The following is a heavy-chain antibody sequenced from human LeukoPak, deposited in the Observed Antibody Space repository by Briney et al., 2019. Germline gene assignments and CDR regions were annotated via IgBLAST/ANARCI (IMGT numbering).Heavy chain of an antibody. J-gene: IGHJ5*02. CDR2: IYYRGST. V-gene: IGHV4-31*03. Sequence: SETLSLTCSVSGASISSDGYYWTWIRQHPGKGLEWIGYIYYRGSTYYNPSLKSRVAMSVDTSKNQFSLKLTSVTAADTAVYYCARGLAGADWFDPWGQGTLVTVSS. D-gene: IGHD3-3*02. CDR1: GASISSDGYY. CDR3: ARGLAGADWFDP.